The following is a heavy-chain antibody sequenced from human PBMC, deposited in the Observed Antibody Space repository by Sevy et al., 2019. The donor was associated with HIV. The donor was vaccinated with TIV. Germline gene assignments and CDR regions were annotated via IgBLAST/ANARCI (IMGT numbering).Heavy chain of an antibody. Sequence: ASVKVSCKASGYAFTGYYIHWVRQAPGQGLEWMGRINPISGGTDDSQKFQGRVTMTRETSIRTAYMDVSRLTSDDTAVYYCARAPTDFWTGGMAVWGQGTVVTVSS. D-gene: IGHD3-3*01. CDR1: GYAFTGYY. V-gene: IGHV1-2*06. CDR3: ARAPTDFWTGGMAV. CDR2: INPISGGT. J-gene: IGHJ6*02.